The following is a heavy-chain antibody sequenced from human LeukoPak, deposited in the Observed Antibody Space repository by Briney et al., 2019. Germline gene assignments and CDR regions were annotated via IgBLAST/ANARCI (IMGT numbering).Heavy chain of an antibody. D-gene: IGHD6-6*01. CDR3: ARNGVSALRGIAASPRNYMDV. CDR1: GGSFSGYY. V-gene: IGHV4-34*01. J-gene: IGHJ6*03. Sequence: SETLSLTCAVYGGSFSGYYWSWIRQPPGKGLEWIGEINHSGSTNYNPSLKSRVTISVDTSKNQFSLKLSSVTAADTAVYYCARNGVSALRGIAASPRNYMDVWGKGTTVTVSS. CDR2: INHSGST.